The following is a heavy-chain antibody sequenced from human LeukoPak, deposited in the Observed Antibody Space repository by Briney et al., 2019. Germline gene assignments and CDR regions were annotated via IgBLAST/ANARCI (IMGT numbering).Heavy chain of an antibody. CDR2: GTT. V-gene: IGHV4-39*01. J-gene: IGHJ5*02. CDR3: ARTGGYMVRGVQNWFDP. D-gene: IGHD3-10*01. CDR1: GDSISSHHYY. Sequence: SETLSLTCTVSGDSISSHHYYWGWVRQPPGKGREWIGCGTTYYNPSLKSPDTISVDTSKNQFSLKLSSVTAADTAVYYCARTGGYMVRGVQNWFDPWGQGTLVTVSS.